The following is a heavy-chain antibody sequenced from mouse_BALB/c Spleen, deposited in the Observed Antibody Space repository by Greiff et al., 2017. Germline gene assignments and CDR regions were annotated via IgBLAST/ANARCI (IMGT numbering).Heavy chain of an antibody. CDR3: ANERLDGNYDY. Sequence: DLVKPGASVKLSCKASGYTFTSYWINWIKQRPGQGLEWIGRIAPGSGSTYYNEMFKGKATLTVDTSSSTAYIQLSSLSSEDSAVYFCANERLDGNYDYWGQGTTLTVSS. CDR2: IAPGSGST. J-gene: IGHJ2*01. CDR1: GYTFTSYW. V-gene: IGHV1S41*01. D-gene: IGHD2-1*01.